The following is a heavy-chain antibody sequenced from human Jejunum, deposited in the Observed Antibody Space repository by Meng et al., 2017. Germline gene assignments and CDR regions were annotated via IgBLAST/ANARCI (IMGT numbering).Heavy chain of an antibody. CDR2: IYWDDDK. CDR3: AHRLAYSSNYNVGWFDP. CDR1: GFSLSTRGVG. Sequence: SGPTLVKPTQTLTLTCTFSGFSLSTRGVGVGWIRQPPGKALECLALIYWDDDKRYNPSLKNRLTITKDTSKIQVVLTMTNMDPVDTATYYCAHRLAYSSNYNVGWFDPWGQGTQVTVSS. D-gene: IGHD6-13*01. V-gene: IGHV2-5*02. J-gene: IGHJ5*01.